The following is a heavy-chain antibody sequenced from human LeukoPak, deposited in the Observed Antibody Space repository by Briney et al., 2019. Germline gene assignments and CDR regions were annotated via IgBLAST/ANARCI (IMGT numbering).Heavy chain of an antibody. CDR3: ARSSNYYYYYYMDV. J-gene: IGHJ6*03. D-gene: IGHD4-11*01. V-gene: IGHV3-53*01. Sequence: GGSLRLSCAASGFTVSSNYMSWVRQAPGRGLEWVAVIYSGGSTYYADSVKGRFTITRDNSKNTLYLQMNRLRAEDTAVYYCARSSNYYYYYYMDVWGKGTTVTVPS. CDR2: IYSGGST. CDR1: GFTVSSNY.